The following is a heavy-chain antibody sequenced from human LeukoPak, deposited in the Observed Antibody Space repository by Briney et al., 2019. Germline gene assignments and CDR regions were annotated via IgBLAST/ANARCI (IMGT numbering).Heavy chain of an antibody. V-gene: IGHV3-30*18. CDR3: AKTPGIAAAGTN. J-gene: IGHJ4*02. D-gene: IGHD6-13*01. Sequence: GGSLRLSCAASGFTFSDYYMSWIRQAPGKGLEWVAVISYDGSNKYYADSVKGRFTISRDNSKNTLYLQMNSLRAEDTAVYYCAKTPGIAAAGTNWGQGTLVTVSS. CDR1: GFTFSDYY. CDR2: ISYDGSNK.